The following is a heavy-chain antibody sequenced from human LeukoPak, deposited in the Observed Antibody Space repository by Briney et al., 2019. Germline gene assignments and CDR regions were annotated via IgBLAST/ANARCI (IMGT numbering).Heavy chain of an antibody. D-gene: IGHD2-15*01. Sequence: GGSLRLSCAASGFTLSNYAMSWVRQAPGKGLEWVSGISTSGGSTYYADSVMGRFTLSRDNSKNTLYLQMNSLRAEDTAVYYCARSVVAATETFDYWGQGTLVTVSS. CDR1: GFTLSNYA. J-gene: IGHJ4*02. CDR2: ISTSGGST. CDR3: ARSVVAATETFDY. V-gene: IGHV3-23*01.